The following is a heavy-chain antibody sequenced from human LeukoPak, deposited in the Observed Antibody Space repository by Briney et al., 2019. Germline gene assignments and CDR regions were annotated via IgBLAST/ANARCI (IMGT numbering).Heavy chain of an antibody. CDR3: ARHQWVPAFDI. J-gene: IGHJ3*02. V-gene: IGHV4-59*08. D-gene: IGHD1-26*01. CDR2: MSYSGST. CDR1: GGSISSYH. Sequence: SETLSLTCTVSGGSISSYHWSWIRQPPGKGLEWIGYMSYSGSTNYNPSLKSRVTISIDTSKNHFSLKLSSVTAADTAVYYCARHQWVPAFDIWGQGTMVTVSS.